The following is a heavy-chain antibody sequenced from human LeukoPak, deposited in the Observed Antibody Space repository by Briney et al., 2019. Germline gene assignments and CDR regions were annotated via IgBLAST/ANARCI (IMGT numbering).Heavy chain of an antibody. CDR2: ISPYNENT. Sequence: GASVKVSCKASSYTFTNYGINWVRQAPGQGLEWMGWISPYNENTKYAQKFQGRVTMTTDTSTSTAYMELRSLRSDDTAVYYWARARYYHYSSGYFGYFEFWGQGTLVTVSS. J-gene: IGHJ4*02. CDR3: ARARYYHYSSGYFGYFEF. D-gene: IGHD3-22*01. CDR1: SYTFTNYG. V-gene: IGHV1-18*01.